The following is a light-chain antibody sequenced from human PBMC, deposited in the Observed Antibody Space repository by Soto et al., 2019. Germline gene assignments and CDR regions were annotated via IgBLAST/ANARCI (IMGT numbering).Light chain of an antibody. Sequence: DIQLTQSPSFLSASVGDRVTISCRASQGISSYLAWYQQKPGKAPTLLIFAASTLQSGVPSRFSGSGPDTEFTLPISSLQPEDFATYYCRQLSSYPRTFGQGTKLEIK. V-gene: IGKV1-9*01. CDR3: RQLSSYPRT. J-gene: IGKJ2*01. CDR2: AAS. CDR1: QGISSY.